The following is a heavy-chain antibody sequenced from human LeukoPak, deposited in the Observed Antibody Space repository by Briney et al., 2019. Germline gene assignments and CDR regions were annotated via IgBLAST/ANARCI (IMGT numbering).Heavy chain of an antibody. V-gene: IGHV1-18*01. Sequence: AASVKVSCKASGYTFTSYGISWVRQAPGQGLEWMGWINPYNGNTDYAQKLQGRPTLTTDTSTHTAYIDVKSLRADHADVYYCARVRLPVGTMDPWGLGTLVTVSS. J-gene: IGHJ5*02. CDR2: INPYNGNT. D-gene: IGHD7-27*01. CDR1: GYTFTSYG. CDR3: ARVRLPVGTMDP.